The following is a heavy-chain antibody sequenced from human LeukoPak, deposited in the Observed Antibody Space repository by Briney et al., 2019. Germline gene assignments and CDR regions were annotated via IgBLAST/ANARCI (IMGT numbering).Heavy chain of an antibody. J-gene: IGHJ4*02. CDR1: GYTLTELS. D-gene: IGHD3-10*01. CDR3: AKDRIYGSGSRNFDY. CDR2: ISYDGSNK. V-gene: IGHV3-30*18. Sequence: SCKVSGYTLTELSMHWVRQAPGKGLEWVAVISYDGSNKYYADSVKGRFTISRDNSKNTLYLQMNSLRAEDTAVYYCAKDRIYGSGSRNFDYWGQGTLVTVSS.